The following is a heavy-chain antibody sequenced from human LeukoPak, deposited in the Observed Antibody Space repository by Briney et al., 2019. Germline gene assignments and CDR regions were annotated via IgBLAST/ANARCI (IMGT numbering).Heavy chain of an antibody. J-gene: IGHJ4*02. Sequence: GGSLRLSCAASGFTFSTYNMNWVRQAPGKGLEWVSSISSNSDYIYYADSLKGRFTISRDNAKNSLYLQMNSLRAEDTAVYYCARVPYSSWFYFDFWGQGTLVIVSS. D-gene: IGHD6-13*01. CDR2: ISSNSDYI. CDR3: ARVPYSSWFYFDF. CDR1: GFTFSTYN. V-gene: IGHV3-21*01.